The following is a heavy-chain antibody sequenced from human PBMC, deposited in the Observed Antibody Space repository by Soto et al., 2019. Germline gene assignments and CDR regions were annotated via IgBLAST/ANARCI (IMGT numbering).Heavy chain of an antibody. V-gene: IGHV4-34*01. CDR3: ASVKSLTTVDY. CDR1: GGSFSGHY. Sequence: SETLSLTCAVYGGSFSGHYWSWIRQPPGKGLEWIGEINQSGYTYYNPSLKSRVTISIHTSKNQFSLRLTSVTAADTAVYYCASVKSLTTVDYWGQGTLVTVSS. CDR2: INQSGYT. D-gene: IGHD1-1*01. J-gene: IGHJ4*02.